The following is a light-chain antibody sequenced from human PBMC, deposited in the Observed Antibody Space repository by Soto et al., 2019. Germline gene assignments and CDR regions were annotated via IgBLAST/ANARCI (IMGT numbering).Light chain of an antibody. Sequence: QSALTQPASVSGSPGQSITISCTGTSSDVGSTFNYVSWYQHHPGKAPRLIMYDVNHRPSGVSDRFSGSKSGNTASLTISGLQAEDEADYFCSAYSTGSTPVLFGGGTKVTVL. CDR2: DVN. CDR3: SAYSTGSTPVL. V-gene: IGLV2-14*03. CDR1: SSDVGSTFNY. J-gene: IGLJ3*02.